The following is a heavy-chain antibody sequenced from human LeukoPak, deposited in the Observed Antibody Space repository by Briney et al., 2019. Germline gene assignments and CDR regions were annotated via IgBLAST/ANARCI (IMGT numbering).Heavy chain of an antibody. Sequence: ASVKVSCKASGYTFTGYHMHWVRQAPGQGLEWMGRINPNSGDTNYAQKFQGRVTMTRDTSISTAYMEQSRLRSDDTAVYYCARDYCSSTRCLFDYWGQGTLVTVSS. CDR2: INPNSGDT. J-gene: IGHJ4*02. D-gene: IGHD2-2*01. CDR1: GYTFTGYH. CDR3: ARDYCSSTRCLFDY. V-gene: IGHV1-2*06.